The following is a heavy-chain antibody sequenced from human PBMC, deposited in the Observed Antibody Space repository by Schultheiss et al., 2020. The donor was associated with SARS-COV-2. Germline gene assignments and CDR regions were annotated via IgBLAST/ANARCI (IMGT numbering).Heavy chain of an antibody. V-gene: IGHV4-30-4*01. CDR1: GGSVSSGDHY. CDR3: ARVSRRGSYFGHFDY. D-gene: IGHD1-26*01. Sequence: SETLSLTCSVSGGSVSSGDHYWSWIRQPPGKGLEWIGYVYHSGSTYYNPSLKSRVTISVDTSKNQFSLKLSSVTAADTAVYYCARVSRRGSYFGHFDYWGQGTLVTVSS. J-gene: IGHJ4*02. CDR2: VYHSGST.